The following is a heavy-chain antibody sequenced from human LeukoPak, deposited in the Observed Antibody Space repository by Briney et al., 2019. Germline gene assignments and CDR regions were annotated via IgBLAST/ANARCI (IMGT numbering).Heavy chain of an antibody. D-gene: IGHD1-14*01. CDR1: GLTVTNAW. CDR2: IASKTDGGAT. V-gene: IGHV3-15*07. CDR3: AKVSGGGLYYDGMDV. J-gene: IGHJ6*02. Sequence: GGSLRLSCSASGLTVTNAWMNWVRQAPGEGLDWVGRIASKTDGGATDYAAPVEGRFTISRDSSKNTLYLQMNSLRAEDTAVYYCAKVSGGGLYYDGMDVWGQGTTVTVSS.